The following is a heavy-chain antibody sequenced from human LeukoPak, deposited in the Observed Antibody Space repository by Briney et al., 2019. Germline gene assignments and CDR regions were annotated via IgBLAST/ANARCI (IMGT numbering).Heavy chain of an antibody. D-gene: IGHD6-19*01. V-gene: IGHV4-39*01. CDR2: IYYSGST. Sequence: SETLSLTCTVSGGSISSSSYYWGWIRQPPGKGLEWIGSIYYSGSTYYNPSLKSRVTISVDTSKNQFSLKLSSATAADTAVYYCARRDSSGWYGWFDPWGQGTLVTVSS. CDR1: GGSISSSSYY. J-gene: IGHJ5*02. CDR3: ARRDSSGWYGWFDP.